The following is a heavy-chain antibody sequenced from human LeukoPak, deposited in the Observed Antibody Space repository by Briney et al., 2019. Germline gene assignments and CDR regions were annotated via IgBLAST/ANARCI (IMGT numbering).Heavy chain of an antibody. V-gene: IGHV6-1*01. Sequence: SQTLSLTCVISGDSVSSNSAAWSWIRQSPSRGLEWLGRTYYRSKWYNDYAVSVKSRITINPDTSKNQFSLQLNSVTPEDTAMYYCARGRRWFDPWGQGTLVTVSS. CDR2: TYYRSKWYN. CDR1: GDSVSSNSAA. CDR3: ARGRRWFDP. J-gene: IGHJ5*02.